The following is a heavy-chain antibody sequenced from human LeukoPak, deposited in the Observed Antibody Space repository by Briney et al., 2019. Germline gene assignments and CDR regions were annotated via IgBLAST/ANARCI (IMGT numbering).Heavy chain of an antibody. D-gene: IGHD3-10*01. CDR3: VINYYGSESYYRRLDY. Sequence: PGFSLTLSCSASGCTFSSYAMHWVRQDPGPALEDVSAISSNVGSTYYADSVKGKFTISRDSSQNTVYLQMRSLRGEDSGVYYCVINYYGSESYYRRLDYWGQGTLVTVSS. V-gene: IGHV3-64D*06. CDR1: GCTFSSYA. CDR2: ISSNVGST. J-gene: IGHJ4*02.